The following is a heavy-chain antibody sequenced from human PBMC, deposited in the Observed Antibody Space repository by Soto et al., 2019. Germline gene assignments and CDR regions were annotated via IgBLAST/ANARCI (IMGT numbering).Heavy chain of an antibody. D-gene: IGHD3-22*01. CDR1: GGTFSSYA. Sequence: ASVKVSCKASGGTFSSYAISWVRQAPGQGLEWMGGIIPIFGTANYAQKFQGRVTITADESTSTAYMELSSLRSEDTAVYYCARHCYDSSGYYSEYWYFDLWGRGTLVTVSS. CDR2: IIPIFGTA. J-gene: IGHJ2*01. V-gene: IGHV1-69*13. CDR3: ARHCYDSSGYYSEYWYFDL.